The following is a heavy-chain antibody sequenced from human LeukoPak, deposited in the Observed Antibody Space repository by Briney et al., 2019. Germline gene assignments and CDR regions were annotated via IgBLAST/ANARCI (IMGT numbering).Heavy chain of an antibody. V-gene: IGHV4-34*01. D-gene: IGHD1-26*01. CDR1: GGSFSGYY. CDR3: ARGLLGATQAAVFDY. Sequence: PSETLSLTCAVYGGSFSGYYWSWIRQSPGKGLEWIGEINHSGSTNYNPSLKSRVTISVDTSKNQFSLKLSSVTAADTAVYYCARGLLGATQAAVFDYWGQGTLVTVSS. J-gene: IGHJ4*02. CDR2: INHSGST.